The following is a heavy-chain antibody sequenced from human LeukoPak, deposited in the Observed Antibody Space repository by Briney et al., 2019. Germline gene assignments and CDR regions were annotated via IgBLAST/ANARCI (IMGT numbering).Heavy chain of an antibody. CDR1: GGSFSGYY. Sequence: PSETLSLTCAGYGGSFSGYYWSWIRQPPGKGREWIGEINHSGSTNYNPSLKSRVTISVDTSKNQVSLKLSSVTAADTAVYYCARDPAWDSYWGQGTLVTVSS. CDR3: ARDPAWDSY. J-gene: IGHJ4*02. D-gene: IGHD1-26*01. V-gene: IGHV4-34*01. CDR2: INHSGST.